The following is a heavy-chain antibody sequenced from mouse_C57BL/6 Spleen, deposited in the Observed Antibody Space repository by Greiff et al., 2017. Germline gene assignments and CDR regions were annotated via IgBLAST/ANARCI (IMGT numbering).Heavy chain of an antibody. Sequence: EVKLVESGGGLVKPGGSLKLSCAASGFTFSSYAMSWVRQTPEKRLEWVATISDGGSYTYYPDNVKGRFTISRDNAKNNLYLQMSHLKSEDTAMYYCARETGDGYYLYYFDYWGQGTTLTVSS. D-gene: IGHD2-3*01. CDR1: GFTFSSYA. V-gene: IGHV5-4*01. J-gene: IGHJ2*01. CDR2: ISDGGSYT. CDR3: ARETGDGYYLYYFDY.